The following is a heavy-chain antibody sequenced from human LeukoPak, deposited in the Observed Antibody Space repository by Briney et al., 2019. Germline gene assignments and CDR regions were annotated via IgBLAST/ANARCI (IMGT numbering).Heavy chain of an antibody. CDR1: GFTFSSYA. CDR2: ISGSGGST. J-gene: IGHJ6*02. Sequence: GGSLRLSCAASGFTFSSYAMSWVRQAPGKGLEWVSAISGSGGSTYYADSVKGRFTISRDNSKNTLYLQMNSLRAEDTAVYYCAKDLRTVTYLSDGVDVWGQGTTVTVSS. V-gene: IGHV3-23*01. D-gene: IGHD4-17*01. CDR3: AKDLRTVTYLSDGVDV.